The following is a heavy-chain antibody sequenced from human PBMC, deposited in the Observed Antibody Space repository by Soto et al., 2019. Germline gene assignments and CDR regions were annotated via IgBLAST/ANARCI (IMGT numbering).Heavy chain of an antibody. CDR1: GFTFSSYA. J-gene: IGHJ6*02. D-gene: IGHD5-18*01. CDR2: ISGSGGST. Sequence: GGSLRLSCAASGFTFSSYAMSWVRQAPGKGLEWVSAISGSGGSTYYADSVKGRFTISRDNSKNTLYLQMNSLRAEDTAVYYCATSILHDTAMVTNYYYYGMDVWGQGTTVTVSS. CDR3: ATSILHDTAMVTNYYYYGMDV. V-gene: IGHV3-23*01.